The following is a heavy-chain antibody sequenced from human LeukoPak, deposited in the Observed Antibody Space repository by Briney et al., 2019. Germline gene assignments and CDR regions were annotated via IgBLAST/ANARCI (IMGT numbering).Heavy chain of an antibody. V-gene: IGHV4-34*01. J-gene: IGHJ4*02. Sequence: SETLSLTCAVYGGSFSGYYWSWIRQPPGKGLEWIGEINHSGCTNYNPSLKSRVTISVDTSKNQFSLKLSSVTAADTAVYYCARGLNKYCSGGSCYSGSWGQGTLVTVSS. CDR3: ARGLNKYCSGGSCYSGS. D-gene: IGHD2-15*01. CDR2: INHSGCT. CDR1: GGSFSGYY.